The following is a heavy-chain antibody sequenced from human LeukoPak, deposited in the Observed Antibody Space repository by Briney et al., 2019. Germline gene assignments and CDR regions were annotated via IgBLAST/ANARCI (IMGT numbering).Heavy chain of an antibody. CDR1: GYTFTSYD. D-gene: IGHD3-10*01. J-gene: IGHJ6*03. CDR3: ARGRLVRGVLLYYYYYMDV. V-gene: IGHV1-8*03. Sequence: ASVKVSCKASGYTFTSYDINWVRQATGQGLEWMGWMNPNSGNTGYAQKFQGRVTITRSTSISTAYMELSSLRSEDTAVYYCARGRLVRGVLLYYYYYMDVWGKGTTVTVSS. CDR2: MNPNSGNT.